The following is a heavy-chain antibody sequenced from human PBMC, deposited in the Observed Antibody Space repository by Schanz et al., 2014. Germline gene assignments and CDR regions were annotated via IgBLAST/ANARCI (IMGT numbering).Heavy chain of an antibody. J-gene: IGHJ4*02. Sequence: QVQLVQSGAEVKKPGASVKVSCKASGYTFTSYYMHWVRQAPGQGLEWMGIINPSGGSTSYAQKVQVRITMTRDTSTSTVNMELSSVRSEDTAVYYWAKSQGSSLDSWGQGTLVTVSS. CDR3: AKSQGSSLDS. D-gene: IGHD6-13*01. V-gene: IGHV1-46*01. CDR2: INPSGGST. CDR1: GYTFTSYY.